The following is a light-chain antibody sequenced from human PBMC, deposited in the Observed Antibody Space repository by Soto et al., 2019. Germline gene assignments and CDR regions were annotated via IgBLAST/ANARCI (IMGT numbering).Light chain of an antibody. Sequence: EIVLTQSPDTLSLSPGERATLSCRASQSVSSALLAWYQQKPGQATRLLIYRASTRATGIPDRFTGSGSGTDFTLTISRLEPEDFAVYYCQQYESSPLTFGGGTKVEIK. CDR1: QSVSSAL. J-gene: IGKJ4*01. CDR2: RAS. CDR3: QQYESSPLT. V-gene: IGKV3-20*01.